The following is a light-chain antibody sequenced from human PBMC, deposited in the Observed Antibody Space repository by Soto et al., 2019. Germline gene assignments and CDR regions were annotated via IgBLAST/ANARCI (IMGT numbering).Light chain of an antibody. J-gene: IGKJ1*01. CDR3: QQYHKIPWT. CDR1: QSISTW. V-gene: IGKV1-5*03. CDR2: RAS. Sequence: DLQMTQSPSTLSASVGDRVTITCRASQSISTWLAWYQQKPGLAPKLLIYRASRLESGVPSTFSASGSETEFTLTVTSLQPDDFATYYCQQYHKIPWTFGQGTKVDIK.